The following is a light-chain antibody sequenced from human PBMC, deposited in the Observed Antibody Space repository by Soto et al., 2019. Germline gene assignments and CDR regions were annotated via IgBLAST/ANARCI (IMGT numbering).Light chain of an antibody. CDR1: HSVGSY. Sequence: ERVMTQSPATLSASPGERASLSCSASHSVGSYLAWYQHKPGQAPRLLIYGASTRAPGVPVRFSGGGSGTDFILTISSLQTEDFAIFYCQQYNNWPRTFGQWTKVEIK. CDR3: QQYNNWPRT. J-gene: IGKJ1*01. CDR2: GAS. V-gene: IGKV3-15*01.